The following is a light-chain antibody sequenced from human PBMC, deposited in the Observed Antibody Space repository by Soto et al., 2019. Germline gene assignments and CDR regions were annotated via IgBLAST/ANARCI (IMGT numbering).Light chain of an antibody. J-gene: IGKJ2*01. CDR1: QSVSSSY. CDR3: QQYNSSPLGT. Sequence: EIVLTQSPGTLSLSPGERATLSCRASQSVSSSYLAWYQQKPGQAPRLLIYGASRRATGIPDRISGSGSGTDFTLTISRLEPEDFAVYYCQQYNSSPLGTFGQGTKLEIK. CDR2: GAS. V-gene: IGKV3-20*01.